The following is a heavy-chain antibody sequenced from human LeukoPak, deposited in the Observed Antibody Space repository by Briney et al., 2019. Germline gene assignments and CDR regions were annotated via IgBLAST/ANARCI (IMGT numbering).Heavy chain of an antibody. Sequence: GGSLRLSCAASGFTFSSYGMHWVRQAPGKGLDWVTLISSDGSTKYYADSVKGRFTISRDNSKSTLYLQMNSLSAEDTAVYYCSRSRPKFKDFDYWGQGTLVTVSS. V-gene: IGHV3-30*03. J-gene: IGHJ4*02. CDR2: ISSDGSTK. CDR3: SRSRPKFKDFDY. CDR1: GFTFSSYG.